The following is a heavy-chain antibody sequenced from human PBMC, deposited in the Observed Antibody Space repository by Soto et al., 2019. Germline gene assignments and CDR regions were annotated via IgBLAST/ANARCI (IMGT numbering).Heavy chain of an antibody. CDR3: ARGDIVTGFFVDP. V-gene: IGHV1-8*01. D-gene: IGHD3-9*01. J-gene: IGHJ5*02. CDR1: GYTFTSYD. Sequence: QVQLVQSGAEVKKPGASVKVSCKASGYTFTSYDINWVRQATGQGLEWVGWMNPNSGNTGYAQKFQGRVTMVRNTSISTAYMELSSLRSDDTAVYYCARGDIVTGFFVDPWGQGTLVTVSS. CDR2: MNPNSGNT.